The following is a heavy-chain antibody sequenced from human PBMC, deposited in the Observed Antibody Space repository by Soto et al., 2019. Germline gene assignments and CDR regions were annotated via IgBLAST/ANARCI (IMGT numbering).Heavy chain of an antibody. D-gene: IGHD3-10*01. CDR1: GFTFSSYA. V-gene: IGHV3-23*01. J-gene: IGHJ4*02. CDR2: ISGSGGST. Sequence: PGGSLRLSCAASGFTFSSYAMSWVRQAPGKGLEWVSAISGSGGSTYYADSVKGRFTISRDNSKNTLYLQMNSLRAEDTAVYYCAKTLGPFGELLSKRRPLFDYWGQGTLVTVSS. CDR3: AKTLGPFGELLSKRRPLFDY.